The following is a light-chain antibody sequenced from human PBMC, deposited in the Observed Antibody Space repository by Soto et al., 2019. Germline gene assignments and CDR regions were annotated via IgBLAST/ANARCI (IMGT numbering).Light chain of an antibody. CDR2: GAS. J-gene: IGKJ1*01. CDR1: QSVSSNY. V-gene: IGKV3-20*01. CDR3: QQYGSSPWT. Sequence: EIVLTQSPGTLSLSPGERATLSCRASQSVSSNYLAWYQQKPGQAPRLLIYGASSRATGLPDRFSGSGSETDFSLTISRLEPEDFEVYYCQQYGSSPWTFGQGTKVDI.